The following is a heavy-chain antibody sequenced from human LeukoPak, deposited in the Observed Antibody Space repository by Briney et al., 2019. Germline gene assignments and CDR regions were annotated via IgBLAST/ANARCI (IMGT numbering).Heavy chain of an antibody. CDR2: ISAYNGKR. CDR3: ARESGYSRLDY. Sequence: ASVNLSYTSSDSTFSTYGISWWRQSPGQGLGLMGWISAYNGKRNYAHKLQGRVTMTTATSTSTAYMEVRSLRSDDTAVYYCARESGYSRLDYWGQGTLVTVSS. J-gene: IGHJ4*02. CDR1: DSTFSTYG. V-gene: IGHV1-18*01. D-gene: IGHD5-18*01.